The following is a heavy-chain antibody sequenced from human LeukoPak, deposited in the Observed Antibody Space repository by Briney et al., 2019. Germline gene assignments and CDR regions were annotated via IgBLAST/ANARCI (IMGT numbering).Heavy chain of an antibody. CDR2: ISSSSSYI. CDR1: GFTFSSYS. Sequence: GGSLRLSCAASGFTFSSYSMNWVRQAPGKGLEWVLSISSSSSYIYYADSVKGRFTISRDNAKNSLYLQMNSLRAEDTAVYYCARDLRGWYYFDYWGQGTLVTVSS. V-gene: IGHV3-21*01. D-gene: IGHD6-19*01. CDR3: ARDLRGWYYFDY. J-gene: IGHJ4*02.